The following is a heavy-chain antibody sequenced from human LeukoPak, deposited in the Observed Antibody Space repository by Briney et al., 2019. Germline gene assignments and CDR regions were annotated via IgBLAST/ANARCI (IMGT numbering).Heavy chain of an antibody. Sequence: PGGSLRLSCAASGFTFSSYWMSWVRQAPGKGLEWVSSISRSGSTKYYADSVEGRFTISRDNAKNSLYLQMNSLRAEDTALYYCAKGGYYYDSSGYRAYYFDYWGQGTLVTVSS. CDR3: AKGGYYYDSSGYRAYYFDY. D-gene: IGHD3-22*01. J-gene: IGHJ4*02. V-gene: IGHV3-48*04. CDR1: GFTFSSYW. CDR2: ISRSGSTK.